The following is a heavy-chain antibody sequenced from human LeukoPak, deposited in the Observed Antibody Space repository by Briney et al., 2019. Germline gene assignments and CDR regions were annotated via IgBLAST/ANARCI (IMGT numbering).Heavy chain of an antibody. CDR1: GCSISSSSYY. J-gene: IGHJ4*02. CDR3: ARVGQSMITFGGVIVKGPFDY. Sequence: SETLSLTCTVSGCSISSSSYYWGWIRQPPGKGLEWIGRIYYSGSTYYHPSLKSRVTISVDTSKNQFSLKLSSVTAADTAVYYCARVGQSMITFGGVIVKGPFDYWGQGTLVTVSS. CDR2: IYYSGST. V-gene: IGHV4-39*01. D-gene: IGHD3-16*02.